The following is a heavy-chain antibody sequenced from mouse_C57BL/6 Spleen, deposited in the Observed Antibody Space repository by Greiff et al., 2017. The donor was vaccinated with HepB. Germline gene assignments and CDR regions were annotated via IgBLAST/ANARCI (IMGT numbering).Heavy chain of an antibody. V-gene: IGHV5-12*01. Sequence: EVMLVESGGGLVQPGGSLKLSCAASGFTFSDYYMYWVRQTPEKRLEWVAYISNGGGSTYYPDTVKGRFTISRDNAKNTLYLQMSRLKSEDTAMYYCARHYYSNTYWYFDVWGTGTTVTVSS. J-gene: IGHJ1*03. CDR2: ISNGGGST. CDR3: ARHYYSNTYWYFDV. D-gene: IGHD2-5*01. CDR1: GFTFSDYY.